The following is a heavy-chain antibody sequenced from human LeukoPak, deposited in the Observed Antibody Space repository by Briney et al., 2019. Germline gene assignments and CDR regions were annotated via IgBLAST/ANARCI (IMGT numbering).Heavy chain of an antibody. Sequence: ASVKVSCKASGYTFTSYDINWVRQATGQGLEWMGWMNPNSGNTGYAQKFQGRVTITADKSTSTAYMELSSLRSEDTAVYYCASGDYGAQRWGQGTLVTVSS. CDR3: ASGDYGAQR. D-gene: IGHD4-17*01. V-gene: IGHV1-8*03. CDR1: GYTFTSYD. J-gene: IGHJ4*02. CDR2: MNPNSGNT.